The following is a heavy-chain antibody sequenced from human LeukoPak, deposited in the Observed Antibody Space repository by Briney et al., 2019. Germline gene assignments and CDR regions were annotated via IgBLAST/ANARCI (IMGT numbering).Heavy chain of an antibody. CDR1: GFTFSNAW. J-gene: IGHJ6*02. V-gene: IGHV3-15*01. CDR3: TTPKGYYDMDV. Sequence: PGGSLRLSCAASGFTFSNAWMTWVRQAPGKGLEWVGRIKSKSDGGTIDYAAPVKGRFTFSRDDSKNTLYLQMSSLQTEDTAIYYCTTPKGYYDMDVWGQGTTVTVSS. CDR2: IKSKSDGGTI.